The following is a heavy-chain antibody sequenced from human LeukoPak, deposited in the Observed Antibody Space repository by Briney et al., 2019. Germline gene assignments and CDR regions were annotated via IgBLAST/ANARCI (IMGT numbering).Heavy chain of an antibody. J-gene: IGHJ5*02. CDR3: ARDRRGAWDFDP. D-gene: IGHD1-26*01. CDR2: ISSSSDTI. V-gene: IGHV3-48*02. Sequence: GGSLRLSCAASGFTFSTYSMNWVRQAPGKGLEWVSYISSSSDTISYADSVKGRFTISRDNAKNSLYLQMNSLRDEDTAVYYCARDRRGAWDFDPWGQGTRVTASS. CDR1: GFTFSTYS.